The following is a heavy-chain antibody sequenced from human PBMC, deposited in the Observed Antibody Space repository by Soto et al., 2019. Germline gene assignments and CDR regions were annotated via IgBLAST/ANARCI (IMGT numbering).Heavy chain of an antibody. D-gene: IGHD1-26*01. V-gene: IGHV1-46*01. CDR2: INPSGSST. CDR1: GYIFSNYY. J-gene: IGHJ5*02. Sequence: ASVKVSCKASGYIFSNYYIHWVRQAPGQGLEWMGIINPSGSSTRYAQKFQGGVTMTRDTSSSTVYMELSSLRLEDTAVYYCARDVGDSGSHWFDPRGQGSLVTVSS. CDR3: ARDVGDSGSHWFDP.